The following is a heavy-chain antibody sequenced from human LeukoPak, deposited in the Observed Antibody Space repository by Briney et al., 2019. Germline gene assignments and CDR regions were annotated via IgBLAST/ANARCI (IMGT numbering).Heavy chain of an antibody. Sequence: SETLSLTCTVSGGSISSYYWSWIRQPPGKGLEWIGNIYNSGSTNYNPSLKGRVTMSVDTSKNQFSLKLSSVTAADTAVYYCAGGTLRWSDYWGQGTLVTVSS. CDR3: AGGTLRWSDY. CDR2: IYNSGST. CDR1: GGSISSYY. V-gene: IGHV4-59*01. J-gene: IGHJ4*02. D-gene: IGHD4-23*01.